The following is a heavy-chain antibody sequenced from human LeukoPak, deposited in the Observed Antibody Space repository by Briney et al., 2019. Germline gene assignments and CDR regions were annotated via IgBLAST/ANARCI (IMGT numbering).Heavy chain of an antibody. Sequence: GGSLRLSCAASGFTFSNYAMSWVRQAPGKGLEWVSSISASGGTTYYAYSVKGRFTISRDNSKNTLYLQMNSLGADDTAVYYCAKLGGYSSSSLRDFRGQGALVTVSS. D-gene: IGHD6-6*01. V-gene: IGHV3-23*01. CDR1: GFTFSNYA. J-gene: IGHJ4*02. CDR2: ISASGGTT. CDR3: AKLGGYSSSSLRDF.